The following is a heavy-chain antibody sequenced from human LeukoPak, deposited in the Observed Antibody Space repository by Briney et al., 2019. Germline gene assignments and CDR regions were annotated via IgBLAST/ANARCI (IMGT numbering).Heavy chain of an antibody. J-gene: IGHJ4*02. CDR3: ARRTKYYDFWSGYPGPHDY. CDR1: GGSFSGYY. Sequence: SQTLSLTSAVYGGSFSGYYWSWIRQPPGKELEWIGEINHSGSTNYNPSLKSRVTISVDTSKNQFSLKLSSVTAADTAVYYCARRTKYYDFWSGYPGPHDYWGQGTLVTVSS. D-gene: IGHD3-3*01. V-gene: IGHV4-34*01. CDR2: INHSGST.